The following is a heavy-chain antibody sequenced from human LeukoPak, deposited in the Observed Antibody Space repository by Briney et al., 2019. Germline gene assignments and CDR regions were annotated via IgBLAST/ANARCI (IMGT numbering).Heavy chain of an antibody. J-gene: IGHJ4*02. CDR1: GGSISTYY. CDR3: ARGGVADRMGS. CDR2: IYYRGNT. D-gene: IGHD2-15*01. V-gene: IGHV4-59*08. Sequence: SETLSLTCTVSGGSISTYYWSWIRQPPGKGLEWIGYIYYRGNTNYNPSLQSRVSISVDTSKNQFSLKLTSVTAADTVVYYCARGGVADRMGSWGQGNLVTVSS.